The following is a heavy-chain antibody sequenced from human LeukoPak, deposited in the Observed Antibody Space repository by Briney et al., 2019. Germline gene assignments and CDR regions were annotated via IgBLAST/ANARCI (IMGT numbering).Heavy chain of an antibody. Sequence: GGSLRLSCAASGFAFSSYAIGWVRQAPGKGLEWVSAIGVSGDNTYYADSVKGRFTISRDNSKNTLYLQTNSLTAEDTAVYYCARRGITGTSIDYWGQGTLVTVSS. V-gene: IGHV3-23*01. D-gene: IGHD1-7*01. CDR1: GFAFSSYA. J-gene: IGHJ4*02. CDR3: ARRGITGTSIDY. CDR2: IGVSGDNT.